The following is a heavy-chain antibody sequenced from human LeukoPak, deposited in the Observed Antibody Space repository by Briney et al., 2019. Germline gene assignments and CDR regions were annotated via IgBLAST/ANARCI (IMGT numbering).Heavy chain of an antibody. J-gene: IGHJ1*01. CDR1: GYTFTSYY. V-gene: IGHV1-46*01. D-gene: IGHD6-13*01. CDR3: ARGTGIAAAVTSLFQY. Sequence: ASVKVSCKASGYTFTSYYMHWVRQAPGQGREWMGVINPSGGTTSYAQKFQGRVTMTRDTSTSTLYMELSSLRSEDTAVYYCARGTGIAAAVTSLFQYWGQGTLVTVSS. CDR2: INPSGGTT.